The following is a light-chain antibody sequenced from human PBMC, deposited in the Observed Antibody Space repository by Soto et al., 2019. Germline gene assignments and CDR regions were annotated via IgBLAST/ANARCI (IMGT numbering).Light chain of an antibody. CDR1: QSVTSN. CDR2: GAS. Sequence: EIVLTQSSATLSLSPGERATLSCRASQSVTSNALAWYQQKPGQAPRLLIYGASTRAAGISDRFRGSGSGTEFTLTISSLRSEDSAIYYCQQYFEWPPMTFGQGTKVEI. V-gene: IGKV3-15*01. J-gene: IGKJ1*01. CDR3: QQYFEWPPMT.